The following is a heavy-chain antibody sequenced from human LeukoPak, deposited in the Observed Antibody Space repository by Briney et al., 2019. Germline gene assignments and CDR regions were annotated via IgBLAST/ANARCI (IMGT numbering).Heavy chain of an antibody. CDR1: GGSISSSSYY. CDR3: ARSVEYTFDY. J-gene: IGHJ4*02. Sequence: SETLSLTCTVSGGSISSSSYYWGWIRQPPGKGLEWIGSIYHSGSTYYNPSLKSRVTISVDTSKNQFSLKLSSVTAADTAVYYCARSVEYTFDYWGQGTLITVSS. D-gene: IGHD6-6*01. V-gene: IGHV4-39*07. CDR2: IYHSGST.